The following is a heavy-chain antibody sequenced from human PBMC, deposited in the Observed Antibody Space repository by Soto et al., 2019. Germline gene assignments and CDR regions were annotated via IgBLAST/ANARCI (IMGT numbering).Heavy chain of an antibody. CDR3: GRGRSGQIVVFY. CDR1: GYTFTGHY. D-gene: IGHD1-26*01. Sequence: ASVKVSCKASGYTFTGHYIHCVRQAPEQGPEWMGGIGPESGATRYAQRFQGRVTMTMDMSITTVYMELNNLSPDDTAVYYCGRGRSGQIVVFYWGQGTPVTVSS. J-gene: IGHJ4*02. CDR2: IGPESGAT. V-gene: IGHV1-2*02.